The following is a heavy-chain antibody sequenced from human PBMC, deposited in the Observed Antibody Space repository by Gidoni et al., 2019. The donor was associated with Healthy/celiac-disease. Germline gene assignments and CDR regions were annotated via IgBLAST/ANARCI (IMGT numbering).Heavy chain of an antibody. J-gene: IGHJ4*02. CDR3: ASSPSSSSVFDDY. CDR2: IIPIFGTA. D-gene: IGHD6-6*01. CDR1: GGPFSSYA. V-gene: IGHV1-69*01. Sequence: QVQLVQSGAAVKKPGSSVKVSCKASGGPFSSYAISWVRQAPGQVLEWMGGIIPIFGTANYAQKGQGRGTMTAEESTSTAYRELSSLRSEDTAVYYCASSPSSSSVFDDYWGQGTLVTVAS.